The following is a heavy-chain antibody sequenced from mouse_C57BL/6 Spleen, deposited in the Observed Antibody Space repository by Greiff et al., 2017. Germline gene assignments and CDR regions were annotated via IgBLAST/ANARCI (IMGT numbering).Heavy chain of an antibody. Sequence: VQLQQSGAELVRPGASVKLSCTASGFNIKDDYMHWVKQRPEQGLEWIGWIDPENGDTEYASKFQGKATITADTSSNTAYPQLSSLTSEDTAVYYCTTTYYGSRAYWGQGTLVTVSA. D-gene: IGHD1-1*01. V-gene: IGHV14-4*01. J-gene: IGHJ3*01. CDR3: TTTYYGSRAY. CDR1: GFNIKDDY. CDR2: IDPENGDT.